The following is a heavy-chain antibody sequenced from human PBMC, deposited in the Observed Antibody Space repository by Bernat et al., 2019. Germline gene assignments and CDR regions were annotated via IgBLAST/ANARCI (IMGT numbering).Heavy chain of an antibody. V-gene: IGHV3-74*01. CDR3: VRGGLTLFGDFDH. Sequence: EVRLVQSGGGLVQPGGSLGLSCAASGFTLSNFWMHWVRQAPGQRPVWVSRINGDGSSTSYADSVKGRFAITRDNARNTLHLQMNSLRVEDTAVYYCVRGGLTLFGDFDHWGQGALVTVSS. CDR2: INGDGSST. D-gene: IGHD3-3*01. J-gene: IGHJ4*02. CDR1: GFTLSNFW.